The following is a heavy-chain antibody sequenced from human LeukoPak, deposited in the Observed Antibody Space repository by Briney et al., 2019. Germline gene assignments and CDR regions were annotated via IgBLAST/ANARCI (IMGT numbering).Heavy chain of an antibody. CDR3: AKVRGTYSSGYFFDY. V-gene: IGHV3-9*01. CDR1: GFTFDNYA. CDR2: ISWNSGYI. D-gene: IGHD6-19*01. J-gene: IGHJ4*02. Sequence: AGGSLRLSCAASGFTFDNYAMHWVRQAPGKGLEWLSIISWNSGYIGYADSVKGRFTISRDNAKKSLDLQMNSLRAEETAFYYCAKVRGTYSSGYFFDYWGQGTLVTVSP.